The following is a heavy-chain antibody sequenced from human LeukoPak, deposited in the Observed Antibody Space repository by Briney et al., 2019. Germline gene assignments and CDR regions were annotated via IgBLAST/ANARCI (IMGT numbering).Heavy chain of an antibody. V-gene: IGHV4-39*01. Sequence: RASETLSLTCTVSGASISSSSYSWGWIRQPPGKGREWIGGVYYSGETHYNPSLKNRVTISVDVSKNQFSLKLSSVTAADTAVYYCAKTGYGGNPFDSWGQGTLVTVSS. CDR1: GASISSSSYS. CDR2: VYYSGET. D-gene: IGHD4-23*01. J-gene: IGHJ4*02. CDR3: AKTGYGGNPFDS.